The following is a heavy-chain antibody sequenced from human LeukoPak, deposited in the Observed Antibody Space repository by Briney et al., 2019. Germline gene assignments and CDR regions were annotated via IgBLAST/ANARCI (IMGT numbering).Heavy chain of an antibody. D-gene: IGHD3-10*01. CDR2: LSPDGTL. V-gene: IGHV3-74*01. CDR1: GVSISRSW. Sequence: GGSLRLSCVVSGVSISRSWMNWVRQVPGKGLVWVSRLSPDGTLNYVDSVKGRFTISRDNAKNSLYLQMDSLRAEDAAVYFCARELLESGNYYFDYWGQGTLVTVSS. CDR3: ARELLESGNYYFDY. J-gene: IGHJ4*02.